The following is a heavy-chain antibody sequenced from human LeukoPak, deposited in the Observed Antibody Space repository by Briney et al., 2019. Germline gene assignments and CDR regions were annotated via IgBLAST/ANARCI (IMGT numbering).Heavy chain of an antibody. J-gene: IGHJ6*03. D-gene: IGHD1-20*01. CDR2: INGDGRNI. Sequence: GESLRLSCVASGFTFSSYWMHWVRQDPRKGLVWVSRINGDGRNINYADSVRGRFTISRDNAKNTLYLQMNSLRAEDTAVYYCASLKGSITNGYNYMDVWGNGTTVTVSS. CDR1: GFTFSSYW. V-gene: IGHV3-74*01. CDR3: ASLKGSITNGYNYMDV.